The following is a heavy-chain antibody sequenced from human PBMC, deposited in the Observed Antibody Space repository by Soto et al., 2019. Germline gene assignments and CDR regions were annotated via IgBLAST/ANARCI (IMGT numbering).Heavy chain of an antibody. J-gene: IGHJ4*02. CDR1: GYTFTDYG. V-gene: IGHV1-18*04. CDR3: AREEGISDWHAFDY. D-gene: IGHD6-19*01. Sequence: QVQLVQSGAEVKKPGASVKVSCKASGYTFTDYGISWVRQAPGQGLEWMGWISTYNGNPIYAQKIQGRVTMTTDTSTSTAYVELRSLRSDDTAVYYCAREEGISDWHAFDYWGQGTLVTVSS. CDR2: ISTYNGNP.